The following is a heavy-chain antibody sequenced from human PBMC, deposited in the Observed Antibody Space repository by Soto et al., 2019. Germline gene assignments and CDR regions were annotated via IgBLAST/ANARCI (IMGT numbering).Heavy chain of an antibody. J-gene: IGHJ4*02. CDR1: GYSFTSYW. V-gene: IGHV5-10-1*01. CDR2: IDPSDSYT. D-gene: IGHD3-22*01. Sequence: PGESLKISCKGSGYSFTSYWISWVRQMPGKGLEWMGRIDPSDSYTNYSPSFQGHVTISADKSISTAYLQWSSLKASDTAMYYCARLEGYYDSSGYYRLLYYFDYWGQGTLVTVS. CDR3: ARLEGYYDSSGYYRLLYYFDY.